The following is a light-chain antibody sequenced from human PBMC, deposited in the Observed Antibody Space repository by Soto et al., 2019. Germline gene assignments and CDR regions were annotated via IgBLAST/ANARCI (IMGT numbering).Light chain of an antibody. CDR2: GAS. Sequence: EIVLTQSPGPLSLSPGERATLSCRASQSVSSSYLAWYQQKPGQAPRLLIYGASSRATGIPDRFSGSGSGTDVTLTISRLEPEDFAVYYCQQYGSSPPYTFGQGTMLEIK. J-gene: IGKJ2*01. CDR3: QQYGSSPPYT. CDR1: QSVSSSY. V-gene: IGKV3-20*01.